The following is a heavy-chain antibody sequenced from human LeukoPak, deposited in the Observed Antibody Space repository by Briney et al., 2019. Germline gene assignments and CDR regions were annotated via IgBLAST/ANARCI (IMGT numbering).Heavy chain of an antibody. D-gene: IGHD5-18*01. Sequence: SETLSLTCAVYGGSFSGYYWSWIRQPPGKGLEWIGEINHSGSTNYNPSLKSRVTISVDTSKNQFSLKLSSVTSADTAVYYCARGRIQLWPHYYYYTDVWGKGTTVTVSS. CDR2: INHSGST. J-gene: IGHJ6*03. CDR1: GGSFSGYY. V-gene: IGHV4-34*01. CDR3: ARGRIQLWPHYYYYTDV.